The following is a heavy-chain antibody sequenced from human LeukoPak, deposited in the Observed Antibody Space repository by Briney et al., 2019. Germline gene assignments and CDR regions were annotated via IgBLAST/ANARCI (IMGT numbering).Heavy chain of an antibody. CDR2: IYSGGST. Sequence: GGSLRLSCTVSGFTVSSDSMSWVRQAPGKGLEWVSYIYSGGSTHYSDSVKGRFTISRDNSKNTLYLQMNSLRAEDAAVYYCARRAGAYSHPYDYWGQGTLVTVSS. V-gene: IGHV3-53*01. CDR1: GFTVSSDS. CDR3: ARRAGAYSHPYDY. D-gene: IGHD4/OR15-4a*01. J-gene: IGHJ4*02.